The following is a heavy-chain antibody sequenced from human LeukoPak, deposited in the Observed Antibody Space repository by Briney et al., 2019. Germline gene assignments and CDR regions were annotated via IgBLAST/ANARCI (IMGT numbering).Heavy chain of an antibody. CDR1: GYRFTNYW. D-gene: IGHD6-19*01. CDR2: IDPSDSYT. J-gene: IGHJ4*02. Sequence: GESLKISCKGSGYRFTNYWITWVRQMPGEGLEWMGRIDPSDSYTNYSPSFQGHVTISADKSISTAYLQWSSLKASDTAMYYCATQRFRQWLVPDYWGQGTLVTVSS. V-gene: IGHV5-10-1*01. CDR3: ATQRFRQWLVPDY.